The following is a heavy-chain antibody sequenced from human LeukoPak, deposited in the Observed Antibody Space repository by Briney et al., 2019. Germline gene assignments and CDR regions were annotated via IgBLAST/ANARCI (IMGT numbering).Heavy chain of an antibody. CDR2: INHGGIS. D-gene: IGHD3-16*01. Sequence: SETLSLTCVVHGGSLRDYFWTWIRQPPGKGLEWIGEINHGGISTYSPSLRSRATISIDTTKNQFSLKLNSVTAADTAVYYCARERVGGNRRDDSSIWAQGTMVTVSS. CDR1: GGSLRDYF. V-gene: IGHV4-34*01. CDR3: ARERVGGNRRDDSSI. J-gene: IGHJ3*02.